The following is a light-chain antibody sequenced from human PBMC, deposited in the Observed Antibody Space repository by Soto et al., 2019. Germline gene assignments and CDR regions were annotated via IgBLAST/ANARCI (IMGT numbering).Light chain of an antibody. CDR1: QSVGSS. Sequence: EIVLTQSPATLSFSPGERATLSCRVSQSVGSSLAWYQQKPGQPPRLLIYGASTRATGIPDRFTGSGSGTDFTLTISRLEPEDFAVYFCQKYGSSPFNFGPGTKVDIK. J-gene: IGKJ3*01. CDR2: GAS. V-gene: IGKV3-20*01. CDR3: QKYGSSPFN.